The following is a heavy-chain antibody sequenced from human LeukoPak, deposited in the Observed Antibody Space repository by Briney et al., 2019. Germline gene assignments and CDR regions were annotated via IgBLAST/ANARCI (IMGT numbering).Heavy chain of an antibody. CDR2: TNHRGST. D-gene: IGHD6-19*01. V-gene: IGHV4-34*01. CDR1: GGSFSGYS. Sequence: PSETLSLTCAFSGGSFSGYSWNWIRQTPGQGLERIGETNHRGSTNYNPSLKSRVTISVDTSKSQFSLRLTSVTAADTAVYYCARVSRWFLAVAGYADYWGQGTQVTVSS. CDR3: ARVSRWFLAVAGYADY. J-gene: IGHJ4*02.